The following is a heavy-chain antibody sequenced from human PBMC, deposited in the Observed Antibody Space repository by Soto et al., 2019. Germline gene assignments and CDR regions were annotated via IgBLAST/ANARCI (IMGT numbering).Heavy chain of an antibody. CDR1: GYTFTSYY. D-gene: IGHD4-4*01. J-gene: IGHJ4*02. CDR3: ARCYSDLLDMRAL. V-gene: IGHV1-46*01. Sequence: GASVKVSCKASGYTFTSYYMHWVRQAPGQGLEWMGIINPSGGSTSYAQNFQGRVTMTRDTSTSTAYMELSSLRSEDTAVYYCARCYSDLLDMRALCGQGSLVTVSS. CDR2: INPSGGST.